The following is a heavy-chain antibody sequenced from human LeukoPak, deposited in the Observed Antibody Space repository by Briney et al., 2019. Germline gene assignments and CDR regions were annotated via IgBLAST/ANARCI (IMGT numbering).Heavy chain of an antibody. D-gene: IGHD5-24*01. CDR1: GFTFSSYG. J-gene: IGHJ4*02. CDR2: ISGSGGST. CDR3: AKDGRGLQYSFDY. V-gene: IGHV3-23*01. Sequence: AGGSLRLSCAASGFTFSSYGMSWVRQAPGKGLEWVSAISGSGGSTYYADSVKGRFTISRDNSKNTLYLQMNSLRAEDTAVYYCAKDGRGLQYSFDYWGQGTLVTVSS.